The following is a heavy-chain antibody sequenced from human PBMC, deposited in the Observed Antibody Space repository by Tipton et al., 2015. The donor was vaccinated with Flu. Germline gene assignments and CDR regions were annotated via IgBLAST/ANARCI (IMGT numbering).Heavy chain of an antibody. CDR3: ARVPLWFGELPSYGMDV. J-gene: IGHJ6*02. D-gene: IGHD3-10*01. CDR2: IYYSGST. V-gene: IGHV4-61*01. Sequence: TLSLTCSVSGGSVGSPYCWGWVRQPPGKGLEWIGYIYYSGSTNYNPSLKSRVTISVDTSKNQFSLHLNSVTAADTAVYYCARVPLWFGELPSYGMDVWGQGTTVTVSS. CDR1: GGSVGSPYC.